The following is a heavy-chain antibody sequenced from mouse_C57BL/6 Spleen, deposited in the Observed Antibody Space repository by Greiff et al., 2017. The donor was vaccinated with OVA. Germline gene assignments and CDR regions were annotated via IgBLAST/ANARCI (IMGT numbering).Heavy chain of an antibody. CDR3: AICYYYGSSWYFDV. Sequence: VQLQQSGAELVKPGASVKISCKASGYAFSSYWMNWVKQRPGKGLEWIGQIYPGDGDTNYNGQFKGKATLTADKSSSTAYMQLSSLTSEDSAVYFCAICYYYGSSWYFDVWGTGTTVTVSS. CDR2: IYPGDGDT. D-gene: IGHD1-1*01. CDR1: GYAFSSYW. V-gene: IGHV1-80*01. J-gene: IGHJ1*03.